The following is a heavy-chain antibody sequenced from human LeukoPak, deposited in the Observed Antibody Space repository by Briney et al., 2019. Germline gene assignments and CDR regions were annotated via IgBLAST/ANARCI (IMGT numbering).Heavy chain of an antibody. V-gene: IGHV1-18*01. CDR2: ISAYNGNT. CDR1: GYTFTSYG. Sequence: ASVKVSCKASGYTFTSYGISWVRQAPGQGLEWMGRISAYNGNTNYAQKLQGRVTMTTDTSTSTAYMELRSLRSDDTAVYYCARDRFTAMDWYFDLWGRGTLVTVSS. CDR3: ARDRFTAMDWYFDL. J-gene: IGHJ2*01. D-gene: IGHD5-18*01.